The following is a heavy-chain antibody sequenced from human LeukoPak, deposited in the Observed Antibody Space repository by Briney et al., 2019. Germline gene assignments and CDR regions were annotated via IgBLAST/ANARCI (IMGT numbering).Heavy chain of an antibody. Sequence: SETLSLTCTVSGGSISHYYWSWIRQPAGKGLEWIGRIYTTGNTNYNPSLKSRVTMSVDTSENQVSLNLDSMTAADTAVYYCARGYGYQNFDYWGQGTLVTVSS. CDR1: GGSISHYY. CDR3: ARGYGYQNFDY. D-gene: IGHD5-24*01. V-gene: IGHV4-4*07. J-gene: IGHJ4*02. CDR2: IYTTGNT.